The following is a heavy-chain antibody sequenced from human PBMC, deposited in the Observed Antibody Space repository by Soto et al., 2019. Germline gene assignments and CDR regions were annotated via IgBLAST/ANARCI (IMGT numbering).Heavy chain of an antibody. CDR1: GGSISSSSYY. CDR3: ARLAAAGIDDAFDI. Sequence: PSETLSLTCTVSGGSISSSSYYWGWFRQPPGKGLEWIGSIYYSGSTYYNPSLKSRVTISVDTSKNQFSLKLSSVTAADTAVYYCARLAAAGIDDAFDIWGQGTMVT. J-gene: IGHJ3*02. CDR2: IYYSGST. D-gene: IGHD6-13*01. V-gene: IGHV4-39*01.